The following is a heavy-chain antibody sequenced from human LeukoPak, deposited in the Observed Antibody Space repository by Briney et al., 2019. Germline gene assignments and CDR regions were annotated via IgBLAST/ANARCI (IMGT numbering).Heavy chain of an antibody. D-gene: IGHD3-3*01. J-gene: IGHJ4*02. V-gene: IGHV1-2*02. CDR3: ARVRYDFWSGYYDY. CDR2: INANSGGT. Sequence: ASVKVSCKASGYTFTAYYMHWVRQAPGQGLEWMGWINANSGGTNYAQKFQGRVSMTRDTSISTAYMELSRLRSDDTAVYYCARVRYDFWSGYYDYWGQGTLVTVSS. CDR1: GYTFTAYY.